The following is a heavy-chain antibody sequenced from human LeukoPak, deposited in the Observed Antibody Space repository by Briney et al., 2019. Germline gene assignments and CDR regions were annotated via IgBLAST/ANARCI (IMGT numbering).Heavy chain of an antibody. D-gene: IGHD6-13*01. CDR3: ARDFNPYSSSWYVGY. V-gene: IGHV3-33*01. CDR2: ISYDGSNK. Sequence: GGLLRLSCAASGFTFSSYGMHWVRQAPGKGLEWVAVISYDGSNKYYADSVKGRFTISRDNSKNTLYLQMNSLRAEDTAVYYCARDFNPYSSSWYVGYWGQGTLVTLSS. CDR1: GFTFSSYG. J-gene: IGHJ4*02.